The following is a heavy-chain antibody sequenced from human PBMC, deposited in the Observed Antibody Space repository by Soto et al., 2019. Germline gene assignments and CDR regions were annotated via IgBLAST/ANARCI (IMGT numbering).Heavy chain of an antibody. D-gene: IGHD2-21*01. CDR1: GYTFISYA. CDR2: INPGNGDT. J-gene: IGHJ4*02. V-gene: IGHV1-3*05. Sequence: QVQLVQSGAEEKKPGASVKVSCKASGYTFISYAMHWVRQAPGQSLEWMGWINPGNGDTKYSQTLQGRVTLTSDTAIATPYIVLTCLCSDDTSVYSCASGGGACRYWGQGTLVTVSS. CDR3: ASGGGACRY.